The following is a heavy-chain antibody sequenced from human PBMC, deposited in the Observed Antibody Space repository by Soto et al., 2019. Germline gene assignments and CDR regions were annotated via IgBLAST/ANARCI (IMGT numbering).Heavy chain of an antibody. CDR1: GGSISSSNW. CDR3: ETTPSPGSIAADWRRRDY. V-gene: IGHV4-4*01. CDR2: SYHSGST. D-gene: IGHD6-13*01. J-gene: IGHJ4*02. Sequence: QVQLQESGPGLVKPSGTLSLTCAVSGGSISSSNWWSWARQPPGKGLERIGESYHSGSTNYSPSLNSRVAITVANAKHECSLNRSSVTDADPAVNCCETTPSPGSIAADWRRRDYWGQETLVAVSS.